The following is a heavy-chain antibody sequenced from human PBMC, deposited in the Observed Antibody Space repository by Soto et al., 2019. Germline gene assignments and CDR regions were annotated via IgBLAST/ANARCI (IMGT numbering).Heavy chain of an antibody. CDR2: IYYSGST. D-gene: IGHD1-26*01. CDR1: GGSISSYY. V-gene: IGHV4-59*01. CDR3: ARGEGSVTAGYYYYGMDV. Sequence: SETLSLTCTVSGGSISSYYWSWIRQPPGKGLEWIAYIYYSGSTNYNPSLKSRVTISVDTSKNQFSLKLSSVTAADTAVYYCARGEGSVTAGYYYYGMDVWGQGTTVTVSS. J-gene: IGHJ6*02.